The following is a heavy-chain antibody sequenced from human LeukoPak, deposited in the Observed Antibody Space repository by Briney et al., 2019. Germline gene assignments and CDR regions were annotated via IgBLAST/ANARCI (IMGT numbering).Heavy chain of an antibody. Sequence: ASVKVSCKGSGYTFTTYYMHWVRQAPGQGLQWMGIINPSGGSTSYAQKFQGRVTMTRDTSTSTVYMELSSLRSDDTAIYYCARSVKMPTIVHWGQGTLVTVSS. V-gene: IGHV1-46*03. J-gene: IGHJ4*02. CDR2: INPSGGST. D-gene: IGHD5-24*01. CDR3: ARSVKMPTIVH. CDR1: GYTFTTYY.